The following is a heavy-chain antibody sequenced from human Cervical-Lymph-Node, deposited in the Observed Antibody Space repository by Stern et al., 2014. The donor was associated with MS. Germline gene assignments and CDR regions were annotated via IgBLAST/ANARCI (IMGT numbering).Heavy chain of an antibody. CDR2: IYPEDSET. Sequence: EVQLVESGAEVKKPGESLKISCKTSGYSFSNFWIGWVRQTPGKGLEWMGGIYPEDSETTYSPAFQGHVTISADESISTAYLQWRSLKASDAAMYYCVRRRDSDSYDTFDIWGQGTMLIVSS. CDR3: VRRRDSDSYDTFDI. D-gene: IGHD3-22*01. V-gene: IGHV5-51*01. J-gene: IGHJ3*02. CDR1: GYSFSNFW.